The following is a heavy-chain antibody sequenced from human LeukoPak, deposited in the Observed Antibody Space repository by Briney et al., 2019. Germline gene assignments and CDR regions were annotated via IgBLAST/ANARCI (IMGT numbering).Heavy chain of an antibody. V-gene: IGHV3-23*01. J-gene: IGHJ3*02. CDR3: AKGSSSWHNDAFDI. CDR2: ISGSGGST. Sequence: GGSLRLSCRASGFIVDDYAMNWFRQAPGKGLEWVSAISGSGGSTYYADSVKGRFTISRDNSKNTLYLQMNSLRAEDTAVYYCAKGSSSWHNDAFDIWGQGTMVTVSS. D-gene: IGHD6-13*01. CDR1: GFIVDDYA.